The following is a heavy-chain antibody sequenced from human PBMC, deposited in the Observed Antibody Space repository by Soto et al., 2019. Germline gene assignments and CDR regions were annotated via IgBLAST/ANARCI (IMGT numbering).Heavy chain of an antibody. CDR2: INHTGGT. D-gene: IGHD3-3*01. V-gene: IGHV4-34*01. J-gene: IGHJ5*02. CDR1: GGSVNGYY. Sequence: SETLSLTCAVYGGSVNGYYWNWIRPPPGKGLEWIGEINHTGGTHYNPSLKSRVTMSVDTSKNQFSLRLSSVTAADTAIYFCATRITVFELLIPRFDPWGPGTQGTVSS. CDR3: ATRITVFELLIPRFDP.